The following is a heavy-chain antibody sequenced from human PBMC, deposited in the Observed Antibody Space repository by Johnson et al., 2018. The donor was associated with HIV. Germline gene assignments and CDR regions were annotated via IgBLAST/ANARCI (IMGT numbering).Heavy chain of an antibody. CDR1: GFTFDDYA. J-gene: IGHJ3*02. CDR2: ISGSSGST. Sequence: VQLVESGGVVVQPGGSLRLSCAASGFTFDDYAMHWVCQAPGKGLEWVSAISGSSGSTYYAASVKGRFTISRDNSKNTLYLQMNSLRAEDTAVYYCARELPSYDILTGPGAFDIWGQGTMVTVSS. CDR3: ARELPSYDILTGPGAFDI. V-gene: IGHV3-23*04. D-gene: IGHD3-9*01.